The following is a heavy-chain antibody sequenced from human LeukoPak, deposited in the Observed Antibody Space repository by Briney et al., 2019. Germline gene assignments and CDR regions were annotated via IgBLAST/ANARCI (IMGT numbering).Heavy chain of an antibody. CDR2: INPNTGGT. Sequence: ASVKVSCKASRYTFTGYYMHWVRQAPGQGLEWMGWINPNTGGTDYAQKFQGRVTMTRDTSISTAYMELSRLRSDDTAVYYCARGSGGGYTYGRYYFDYWGQGTLVTVSS. V-gene: IGHV1-2*02. CDR3: ARGSGGGYTYGRYYFDY. J-gene: IGHJ4*02. D-gene: IGHD5-18*01. CDR1: RYTFTGYY.